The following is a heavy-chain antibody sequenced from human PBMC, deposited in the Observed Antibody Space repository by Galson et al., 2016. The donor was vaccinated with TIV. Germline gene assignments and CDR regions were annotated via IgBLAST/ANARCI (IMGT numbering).Heavy chain of an antibody. D-gene: IGHD2-2*01. CDR3: ARMLFDIVQAPAATPTGYFDP. V-gene: IGHV3-7*01. Sequence: RLSCAASRFSFHTYWMSWLRQAPGKGLEWVASINDGGSEKDYVDSVKGRFTISRVNAQTSLYLQMDSLRAEDTAVYYCARMLFDIVQAPAATPTGYFDPWGQGTLVTVSS. CDR1: RFSFHTYW. J-gene: IGHJ5*02. CDR2: INDGGSEK.